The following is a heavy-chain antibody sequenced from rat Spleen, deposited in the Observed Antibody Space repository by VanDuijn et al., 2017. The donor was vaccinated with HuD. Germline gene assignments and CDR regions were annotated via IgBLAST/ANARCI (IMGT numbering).Heavy chain of an antibody. CDR3: TRDPANSGYFDY. CDR1: GLSLTSNG. V-gene: IGHV2-63*01. Sequence: QVQLKESGPGLVQPSQTLSLTCTVSGLSLTSNGVNWVRQPPGKGLEWMGRMRYNGDTSYNSALKSRLSISRDTSKNQVFLKMNSLQTDDTGTYYCTRDPANSGYFDYWGQGVMVTVSS. J-gene: IGHJ2*01. D-gene: IGHD4-3*01. CDR2: MRYNGDT.